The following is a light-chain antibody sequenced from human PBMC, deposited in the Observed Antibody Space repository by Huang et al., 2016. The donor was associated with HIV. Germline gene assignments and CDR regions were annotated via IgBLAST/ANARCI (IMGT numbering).Light chain of an antibody. J-gene: IGKJ3*01. CDR1: QNINTF. Sequence: DIQMTQSPSSLSASVGDRVTITCRASQNINTFLNWYQQKRGKAPKLRIYSASTLQSGVPSRFSGSGSGTDFTLTISSLQPEDSATYFCQQSYSTLFTFGPGTKVHIK. V-gene: IGKV1-39*01. CDR2: SAS. CDR3: QQSYSTLFT.